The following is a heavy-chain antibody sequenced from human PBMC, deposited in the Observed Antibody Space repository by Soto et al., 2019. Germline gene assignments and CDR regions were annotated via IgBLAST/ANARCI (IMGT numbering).Heavy chain of an antibody. D-gene: IGHD1-1*01. J-gene: IGHJ5*02. Sequence: ASVKVSCKASGYTFTSYDINWVRQATGQGLEWMGWMNPNSGNTGYAQKFQGRVTMTRNTSISTAYMELSSLRSEDTAVYYCARGRYNRPFSVVWFDPWGQGTLVTVSS. CDR2: MNPNSGNT. CDR3: ARGRYNRPFSVVWFDP. CDR1: GYTFTSYD. V-gene: IGHV1-8*01.